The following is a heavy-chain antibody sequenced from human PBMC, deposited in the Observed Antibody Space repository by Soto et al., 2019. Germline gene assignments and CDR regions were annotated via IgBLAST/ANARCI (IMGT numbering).Heavy chain of an antibody. CDR2: INAGNGNT. V-gene: IGHV1-3*01. CDR3: ARAVAVPADFDY. J-gene: IGHJ4*02. D-gene: IGHD6-19*01. Sequence: GASVKVSCKASGYTFTGYAMHWVRQAPGQRLEWMGWINAGNGNTKYSQKFQGRVTITRDTSASTAYMELSSLRSEDTAVYYCARAVAVPADFDYWGQGTLVTLSS. CDR1: GYTFTGYA.